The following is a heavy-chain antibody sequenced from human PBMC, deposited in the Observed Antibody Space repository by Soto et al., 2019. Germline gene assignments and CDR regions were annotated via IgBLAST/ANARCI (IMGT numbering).Heavy chain of an antibody. CDR2: ISYDGSNK. D-gene: IGHD3-3*01. Sequence: GGSLRLSCAASGFTFSSYGMHWVRQAPGKGLEWVAVISYDGSNKYYADSVKGRFTISRDNSKNTLYLQMNSLRAEDTAVYYCAKDQVILGVVIEWSNSLSGGMDVWGQGTTVTVSS. J-gene: IGHJ6*02. CDR1: GFTFSSYG. V-gene: IGHV3-30*18. CDR3: AKDQVILGVVIEWSNSLSGGMDV.